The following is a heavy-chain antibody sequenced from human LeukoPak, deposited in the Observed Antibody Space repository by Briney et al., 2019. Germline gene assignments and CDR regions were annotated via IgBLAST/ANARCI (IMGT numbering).Heavy chain of an antibody. V-gene: IGHV3-21*01. CDR2: ISSSSSYI. J-gene: IGHJ3*02. CDR3: ARGSYYYDSRQDAFDI. Sequence: GGSLRLSCAASGFTFSSYSMNWVRQAPGKGLEWVSSISSSSSYIYYADSVKGRFTISRDNAKNSLYLQMNSLRAEDTAVCYCARGSYYYDSRQDAFDIWGQGTMVTVSS. CDR1: GFTFSSYS. D-gene: IGHD3-22*01.